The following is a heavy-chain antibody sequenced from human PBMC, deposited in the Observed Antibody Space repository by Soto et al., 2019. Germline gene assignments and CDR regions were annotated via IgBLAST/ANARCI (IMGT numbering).Heavy chain of an antibody. CDR1: GGTFNSYL. V-gene: IGHV1-69*06. D-gene: IGHD2-2*01. CDR3: ARGLDQPPVGLYFDT. Sequence: SVKVSCKTSGGTFNSYLIDWVRQAPGQGLEWMGGIIPAFGTAKYAQKFQGRVTITADKSTTTAYMELRTLTSEDTAFYYCARGLDQPPVGLYFDTWGQGTLVTVSS. J-gene: IGHJ4*02. CDR2: IIPAFGTA.